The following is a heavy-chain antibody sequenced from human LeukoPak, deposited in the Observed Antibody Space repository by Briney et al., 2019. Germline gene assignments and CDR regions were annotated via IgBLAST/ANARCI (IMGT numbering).Heavy chain of an antibody. CDR2: VDPEDGET. CDR1: GYTFTDYY. CDR3: ATVHSSSWYFAIDY. J-gene: IGHJ4*02. D-gene: IGHD6-13*01. V-gene: IGHV1-69-2*01. Sequence: ASVKISCKGSGYTFTDYYMHWVPQAPGKGLEWMGLVDPEDGETIYAEKFQGRVTITADTSTDTAYMELSSLRSEDTAVYYCATVHSSSWYFAIDYWGQGTLVTVSS.